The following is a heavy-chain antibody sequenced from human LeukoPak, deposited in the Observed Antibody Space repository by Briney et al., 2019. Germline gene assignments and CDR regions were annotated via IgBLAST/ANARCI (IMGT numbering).Heavy chain of an antibody. CDR3: AKPMNVVTKGLFDY. Sequence: GGSLRLSCAASGFTFSSYGMHWVRQAPGKGLEWVAVISYDGSNKYYADSVKGRFTISRDNSKNTLYLQMNSLRAEDTAVYYCAKPMNVVTKGLFDYWGQGTLVTVSS. D-gene: IGHD3-22*01. CDR1: GFTFSSYG. V-gene: IGHV3-30*18. J-gene: IGHJ4*02. CDR2: ISYDGSNK.